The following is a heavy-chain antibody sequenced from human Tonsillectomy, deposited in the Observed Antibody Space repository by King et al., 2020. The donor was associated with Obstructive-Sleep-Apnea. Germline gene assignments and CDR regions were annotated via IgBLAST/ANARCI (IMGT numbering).Heavy chain of an antibody. Sequence: QLVQSGAEVKKPGSSVKVSCKASGGTFSSYAISWVRQAPGQGLEWMGGIIPIFGTANYAQKFQGRVTITADESTSKAYVELSSLRSEDPAVYYCARVRYDFWCGYYRDYYYGMDVWGQGTTVTVSS. CDR2: IIPIFGTA. CDR1: GGTFSSYA. D-gene: IGHD3-3*01. J-gene: IGHJ6*02. CDR3: ARVRYDFWCGYYRDYYYGMDV. V-gene: IGHV1-69*12.